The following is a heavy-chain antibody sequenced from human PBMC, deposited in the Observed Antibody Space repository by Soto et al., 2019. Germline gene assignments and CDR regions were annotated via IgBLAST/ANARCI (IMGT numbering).Heavy chain of an antibody. V-gene: IGHV1-18*04. J-gene: IGHJ4*02. Sequence: ASVKVSCKASGYTFTSYGISWVRQAPGEGLEWMGWISAYNGNTNYAQKLQGRVTMTTDKSTSTAYMELRGLRSDDTAVYYCASGNAWEVLLAYWGQGALVTVSS. CDR2: ISAYNGNT. CDR1: GYTFTSYG. D-gene: IGHD1-26*01. CDR3: ASGNAWEVLLAY.